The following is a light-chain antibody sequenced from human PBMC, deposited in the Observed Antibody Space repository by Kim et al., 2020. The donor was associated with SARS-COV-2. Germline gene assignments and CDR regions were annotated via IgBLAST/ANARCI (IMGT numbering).Light chain of an antibody. CDR3: NSYTTSNTWV. CDR1: SSVGGCYDF. CDR2: GVS. V-gene: IGLV2-14*03. Sequence: GQSITVSCTGTSSVGGCYDFVSWYQQHPGRAPKGMIYGVSNRPSGLSNRFSGSKSGNTASLTISGLQAEDEADYYCNSYTTSNTWVFGGGTQLTVL. J-gene: IGLJ3*02.